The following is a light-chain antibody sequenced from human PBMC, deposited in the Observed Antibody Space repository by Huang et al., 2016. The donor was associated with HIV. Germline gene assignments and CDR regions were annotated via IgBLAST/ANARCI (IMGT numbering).Light chain of an antibody. Sequence: ERVLTQSPGTLSVSPGERATLSCRTSQGIGNSLAWYQLKPGQAPRLLIYETFIRASDVPARFSGSGSGIDFTLTISGLQSEDSAVYYCQQYHEWPRTFGQGTKVEIK. J-gene: IGKJ2*01. V-gene: IGKV3-15*01. CDR3: QQYHEWPRT. CDR1: QGIGNS. CDR2: ETF.